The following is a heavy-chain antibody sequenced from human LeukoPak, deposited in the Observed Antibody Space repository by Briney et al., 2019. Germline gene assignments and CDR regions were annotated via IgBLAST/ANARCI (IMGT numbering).Heavy chain of an antibody. J-gene: IGHJ5*02. CDR2: IVGSGPST. V-gene: IGHV3-23*01. CDR1: GFAFNNYL. D-gene: IGHD3-10*01. CDR3: TTDHGSGSYSPWFDP. Sequence: GASLRLSCAASGFAFNNYLMSWVRQAPGKGLEWVSTIVGSGPSTYYADSLKGRFTISRDTFKNTLYLQMNSLKTEDTAVYYCTTDHGSGSYSPWFDPWGQGTLVTVSS.